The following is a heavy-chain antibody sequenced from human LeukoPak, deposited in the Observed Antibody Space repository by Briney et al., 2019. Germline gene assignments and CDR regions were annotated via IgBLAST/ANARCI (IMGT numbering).Heavy chain of an antibody. D-gene: IGHD3-3*01. V-gene: IGHV3-15*01. CDR1: GLAFSNAW. CDR2: IKSRSDGGPT. CDR3: TTDDFWSNYIYFQY. J-gene: IGHJ1*01. Sequence: PGGSLRLSCAASGLAFSNAWMSWVRQAPGKGLEWVGRIKSRSDGGPTDYAAPVKGRFTISKDDSKDTLYLQMNSLKIEDTAVYYCTTDDFWSNYIYFQYWGQGTLVTVSS.